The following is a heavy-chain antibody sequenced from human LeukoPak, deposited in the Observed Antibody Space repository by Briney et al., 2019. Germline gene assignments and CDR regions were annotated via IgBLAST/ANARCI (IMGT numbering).Heavy chain of an antibody. CDR1: GGSISSSNYY. V-gene: IGHV4-39*01. Sequence: SETLSLTCTVSGGSISSSNYYWAWIRQPPGKGLEYIGTFYYRGSTYYNPSLKSRATISVGTSKNQFSLRLSSVTAADTAVYYCVRIMVGGTNYFDYWGQGTLVTVSA. CDR2: FYYRGST. CDR3: VRIMVGGTNYFDY. J-gene: IGHJ4*02. D-gene: IGHD1-26*01.